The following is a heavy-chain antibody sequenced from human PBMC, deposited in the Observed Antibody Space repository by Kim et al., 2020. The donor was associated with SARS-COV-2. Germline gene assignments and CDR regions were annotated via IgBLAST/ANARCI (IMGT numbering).Heavy chain of an antibody. D-gene: IGHD2-15*01. CDR1: GGSISSYY. CDR2: IYYSGST. V-gene: IGHV4-59*13. Sequence: SETLSLTCTVSGGSISSYYWSWIRQPPGKGLEWIGYIYYSGSTNYNPSLKSRVTISVDTSKNQFSLKLSSVTAADTAVYYCARGNEGYCSGGSCYRRYYYGMDVWGQGTTVTVSS. J-gene: IGHJ6*02. CDR3: ARGNEGYCSGGSCYRRYYYGMDV.